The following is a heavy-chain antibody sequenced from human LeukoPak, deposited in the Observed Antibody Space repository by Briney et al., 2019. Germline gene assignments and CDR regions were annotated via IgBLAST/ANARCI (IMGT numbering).Heavy chain of an antibody. CDR1: AFTFSTYA. V-gene: IGHV3-23*01. D-gene: IGHD6-19*01. Sequence: GGSLRLSCAASAFTFSTYAMSWVRQAPGRGLEWVSAISGSGGSTYYADSVKGRFTISRDNSKNTLYLQMNGLRAEDTALYYCAKMLIYGSVQRGGYFDYWGQGTLVTVSS. J-gene: IGHJ4*02. CDR2: ISGSGGST. CDR3: AKMLIYGSVQRGGYFDY.